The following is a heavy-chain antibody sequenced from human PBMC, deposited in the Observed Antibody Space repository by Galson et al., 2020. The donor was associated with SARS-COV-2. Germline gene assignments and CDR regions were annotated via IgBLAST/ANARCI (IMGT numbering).Heavy chain of an antibody. Sequence: AAVKVACKAPGYTFSSYAFSWVRKAPGQGLEWMGWISAYDGNTHYARNLQGRVSMTTDTSTRTAYMELRSLRSDDTAVYYCARDIYYGSWVFDFWGQGTLVTVSS. CDR3: ARDIYYGSWVFDF. D-gene: IGHD3-10*01. CDR1: GYTFSSYA. CDR2: ISAYDGNT. J-gene: IGHJ4*02. V-gene: IGHV1-18*01.